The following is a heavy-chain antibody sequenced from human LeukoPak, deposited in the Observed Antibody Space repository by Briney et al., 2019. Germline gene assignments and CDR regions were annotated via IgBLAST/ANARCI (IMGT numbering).Heavy chain of an antibody. CDR1: GFIFSNYG. J-gene: IGHJ3*02. D-gene: IGHD2-2*01. CDR3: AKIGYCSSASCLGDTFEI. Sequence: GGSLRLSCAASGFIFSNYGMHWVRQAPGKGLGWVAFIRYDGSNKYYVDSVKGRFIISRDNSRNTLYLQMNSLRPEDTAVYYCAKIGYCSSASCLGDTFEIWGQGTMVTVSS. CDR2: IRYDGSNK. V-gene: IGHV3-30*02.